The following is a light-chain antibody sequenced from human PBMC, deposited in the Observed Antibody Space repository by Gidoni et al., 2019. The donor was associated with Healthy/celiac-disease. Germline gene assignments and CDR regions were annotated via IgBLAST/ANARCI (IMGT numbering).Light chain of an antibody. V-gene: IGLV3-1*01. CDR2: QDI. J-gene: IGLJ1*01. Sequence: SSELHQPPSSFVSTGQTASITCSGDKLGDKYAGWYQQKPGKSHVLVIYQDIMLPSGIPERFSGSNSWNTATLTISGTQAMDEAYYDWQAWNSSTVVFGTWTKVTVL. CDR3: QAWNSSTVV. CDR1: KLGDKY.